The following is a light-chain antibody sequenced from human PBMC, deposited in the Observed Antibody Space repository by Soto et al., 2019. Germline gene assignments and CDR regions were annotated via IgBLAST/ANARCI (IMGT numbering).Light chain of an antibody. CDR1: QTIYSW. J-gene: IGKJ1*01. CDR2: KAS. V-gene: IGKV1-5*03. CDR3: QQYHSSPPWT. Sequence: DIQMTQSPSTLSASVGDRVTLTCRASQTIYSWLAWYQQKPGKAPNLLIYKASTLERGVPSRFSGSGSGTESTLTISSLQPDDFATYYCQQYHSSPPWTFGQGTKVEIK.